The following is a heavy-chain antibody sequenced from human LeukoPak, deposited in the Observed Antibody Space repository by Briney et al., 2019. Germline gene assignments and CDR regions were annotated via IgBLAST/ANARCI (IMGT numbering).Heavy chain of an antibody. CDR1: GGTFTSYA. CDR3: AVNTVTTGWFDP. Sequence: ASVKVSCKASGGTFTSYAISWVRLAPGQGLEWMGGIIPIFGTANYAQKFQGRVTITAGESTSTAYMELSSLRSEDTAVYYCAVNTVTTGWFDPWGQGTLVTVSS. CDR2: IIPIFGTA. V-gene: IGHV1-69*13. D-gene: IGHD4-17*01. J-gene: IGHJ5*02.